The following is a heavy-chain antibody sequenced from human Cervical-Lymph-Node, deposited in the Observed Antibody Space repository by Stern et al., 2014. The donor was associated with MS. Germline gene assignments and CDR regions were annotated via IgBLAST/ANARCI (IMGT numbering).Heavy chain of an antibody. D-gene: IGHD1-1*01. V-gene: IGHV3-74*02. J-gene: IGHJ4*02. CDR3: ASAYRAS. CDR1: GFNFRTYW. Sequence: EVQLVESGGGIVPPGGSLMISCVASGFNFRTYWMHWVRQGPGKGLEWVSRINGDGTVSTYADSVRGRFTISRNNANNTMSLQLDNLRVEDTAIYYGASAYRASWGQGTLVTVST. CDR2: INGDGTVS.